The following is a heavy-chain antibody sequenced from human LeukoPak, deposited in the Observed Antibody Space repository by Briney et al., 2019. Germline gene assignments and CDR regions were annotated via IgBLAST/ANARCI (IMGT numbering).Heavy chain of an antibody. Sequence: PGGSLRLSCAASGFTFSSYWMSWVRQAPGKGLEWVANIKQDGSEKYYVDSVKGRFTISRDNAKNSVYLQMNSLRGEDTAVYYFAADGGPVFHYWGQGTLVIVSS. V-gene: IGHV3-7*02. J-gene: IGHJ4*02. D-gene: IGHD3-16*01. CDR1: GFTFSSYW. CDR2: IKQDGSEK. CDR3: AADGGPVFHY.